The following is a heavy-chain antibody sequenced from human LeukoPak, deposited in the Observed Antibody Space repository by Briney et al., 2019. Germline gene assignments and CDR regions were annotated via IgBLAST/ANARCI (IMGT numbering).Heavy chain of an antibody. CDR1: GSSISSETFY. Sequence: PSQTLSLTCTVSGSSISSETFYWNWIRQSAGKGLEWIGRIYSSGKTNYNPSLKSRVTISIDTSKNLFSLQLISVTAADTAVYYCARDSVKQRETGPVNWFDPWDQGTLVTVSS. V-gene: IGHV4-61*02. CDR2: IYSSGKT. J-gene: IGHJ5*02. CDR3: ARDSVKQRETGPVNWFDP. D-gene: IGHD1-14*01.